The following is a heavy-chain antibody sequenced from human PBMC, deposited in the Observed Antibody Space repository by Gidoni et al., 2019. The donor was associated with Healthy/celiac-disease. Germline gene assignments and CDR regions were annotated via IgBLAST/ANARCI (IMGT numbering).Heavy chain of an antibody. V-gene: IGHV4-31*03. D-gene: IGHD4-17*01. CDR1: GGSISSGGYY. J-gene: IGHJ5*02. CDR2: IYYSGRT. CDR3: ARVLYYGDNWFDP. Sequence: QVQLQESGPGLVKPSQNLSLTCTVAGGSISSGGYYWSWIRQHPGKGLEWIGYIYYSGRTYYNPSLKSRVTISVDTSKNQFSLKLSSVTAADTAVYYCARVLYYGDNWFDPWGQGTLVTVSS.